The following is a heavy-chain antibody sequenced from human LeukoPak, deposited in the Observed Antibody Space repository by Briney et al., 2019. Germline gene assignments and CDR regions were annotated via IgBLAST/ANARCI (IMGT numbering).Heavy chain of an antibody. J-gene: IGHJ1*01. D-gene: IGHD2-15*01. V-gene: IGHV3-23*01. CDR3: ARDSAFSSYSH. CDR1: GFTFSSYA. Sequence: GGSLRLSCAASGFTFSSYAMSWVRQAPGKGLEWVSAISGSGGSTYYADSVKGRFTISRDNSKNTLYLQMNSLRAEDAARYYCARDSAFSSYSHWGQGALVTVSS. CDR2: ISGSGGST.